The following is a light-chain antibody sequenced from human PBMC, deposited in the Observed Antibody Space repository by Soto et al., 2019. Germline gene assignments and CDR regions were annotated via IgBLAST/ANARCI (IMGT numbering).Light chain of an antibody. CDR2: DTS. J-gene: IGKJ4*01. CDR1: QSVGGH. V-gene: IGKV3-11*01. Sequence: EFVLTQSPATLSLSPGDRATLSCRASQSVGGHLAWYQQRPGQAPRLLIFDTSVTATGIPARFSGSGSGTDLTLTITSLEPEDSAVYYCQQRHIWPLTFGGGTRLEIK. CDR3: QQRHIWPLT.